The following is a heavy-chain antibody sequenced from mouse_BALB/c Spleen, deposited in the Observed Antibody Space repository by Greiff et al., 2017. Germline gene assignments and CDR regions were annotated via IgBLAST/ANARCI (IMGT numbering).Heavy chain of an antibody. D-gene: IGHD2-14*01. CDR1: GFNIKDTY. J-gene: IGHJ4*01. CDR2: IDPANGNT. Sequence: VQLQQSGAELVKPGASVKLSCTASGFNIKDTYMHWVKQRPEQGLEWIGRIDPANGNTKYDPKFQGKATITADTSSNTAYLQLSSLTSEDTAVYYCARGEVRRGYYYAMDYWGQGTSVTVS. V-gene: IGHV14-3*02. CDR3: ARGEVRRGYYYAMDY.